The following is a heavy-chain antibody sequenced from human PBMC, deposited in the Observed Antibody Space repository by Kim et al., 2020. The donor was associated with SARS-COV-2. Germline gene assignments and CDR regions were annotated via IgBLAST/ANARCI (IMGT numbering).Heavy chain of an antibody. D-gene: IGHD3-10*01. Sequence: ASVKVSCKASGYTFTSYGISWVRQAPGQGLEWMGWISAYNGNTNYAQKLQGRVTMTTDTSTSTAYMELRSLRSDDTAVYYCVKSFGEYLYDMYYGMDVWGQGTTVTVSS. CDR3: VKSFGEYLYDMYYGMDV. CDR1: GYTFTSYG. CDR2: ISAYNGNT. J-gene: IGHJ6*02. V-gene: IGHV1-18*01.